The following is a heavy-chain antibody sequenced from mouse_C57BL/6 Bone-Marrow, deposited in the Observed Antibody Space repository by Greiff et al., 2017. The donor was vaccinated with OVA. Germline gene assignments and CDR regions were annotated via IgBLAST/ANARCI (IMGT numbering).Heavy chain of an antibody. D-gene: IGHD2-4*01. CDR3: TTVYYDYGFAY. J-gene: IGHJ3*01. Sequence: VQLQQSGAELVRPGASVKLSCTASGFNIKDDYMHWVKQRPEQGLEWIGWIDPENGDTEYASKFQGKATITADTSSNTAYLQLSSLTSEDTAVYYCTTVYYDYGFAYWGRGTLVTVSA. V-gene: IGHV14-4*01. CDR2: IDPENGDT. CDR1: GFNIKDDY.